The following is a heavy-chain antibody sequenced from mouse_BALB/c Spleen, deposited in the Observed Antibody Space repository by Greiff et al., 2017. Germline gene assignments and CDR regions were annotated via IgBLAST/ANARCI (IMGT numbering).Heavy chain of an antibody. J-gene: IGHJ4*01. Sequence: VKLMESGPGLVAPSQSLSITCTVSGFSLTGYGVNWVRQPPGKGLEWLGMIWGDGSTDYNSALKSRLSISKDNSKSQVFLKMNSLQTDDTARYYCARQAYYGILYAMDYWGQGTSVTVSS. CDR3: ARQAYYGILYAMDY. CDR1: GFSLTGYG. D-gene: IGHD2-10*01. V-gene: IGHV2-6-7*01. CDR2: IWGDGST.